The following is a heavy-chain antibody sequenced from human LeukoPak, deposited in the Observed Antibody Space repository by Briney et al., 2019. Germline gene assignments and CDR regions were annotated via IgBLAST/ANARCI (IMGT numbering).Heavy chain of an antibody. CDR2: IYYSGST. D-gene: IGHD3-16*02. V-gene: IGHV4-59*08. CDR1: GGSIRSCY. CDR3: ASYLSPYNWFDP. J-gene: IGHJ5*02. Sequence: SETLSLTCTVSGGSIRSCYWSWIRQPPGKGLEWIGYIYYSGSTNYNPSLKSRVTILVDTSKNQFSLKLSSVTAADTAVYYCASYLSPYNWFDPWGQGTLVTVSS.